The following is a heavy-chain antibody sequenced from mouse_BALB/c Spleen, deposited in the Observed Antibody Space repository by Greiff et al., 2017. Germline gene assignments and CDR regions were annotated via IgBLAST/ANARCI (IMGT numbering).Heavy chain of an antibody. CDR3: TSYYYGSVFDY. Sequence: EVKVEESGGGLVQPGGSMKLSCVASGFTFSNYWMNWVRQSPEKGLEWVAEIRLKSNNYATHYAESVKGRFTISRDDSKSSVYLQMNNLRAEDTGIYYCTSYYYGSVFDYWGQGTTLTVSS. CDR1: GFTFSNYW. V-gene: IGHV6-6*02. CDR2: IRLKSNNYAT. J-gene: IGHJ2*01. D-gene: IGHD1-1*01.